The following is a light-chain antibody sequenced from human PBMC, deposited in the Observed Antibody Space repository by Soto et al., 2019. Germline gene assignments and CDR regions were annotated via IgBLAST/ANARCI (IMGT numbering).Light chain of an antibody. CDR2: AAS. CDR1: QSISSY. CDR3: QQSYSIPWK. J-gene: IGKJ1*01. Sequence: DIQMTQSPSSLSASVVDRVTITFLASQSISSYLNWYQQKPGKAPKLLIYAASSLQSGVPSRFSGSGSGTDFTLTISSLQPEDFATYYCQQSYSIPWKFGQGTKVDIK. V-gene: IGKV1-39*01.